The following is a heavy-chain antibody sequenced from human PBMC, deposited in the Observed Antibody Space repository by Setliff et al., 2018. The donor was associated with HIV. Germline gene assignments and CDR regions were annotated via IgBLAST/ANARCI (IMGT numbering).Heavy chain of an antibody. J-gene: IGHJ6*03. CDR1: GFTFSNYA. CDR2: IYSGDSGGST. V-gene: IGHV3-23*03. D-gene: IGHD6-13*01. CDR3: AKTTPSSIRSPYYYYMDV. Sequence: PGGSLRLSCAASGFTFSNYAMSWVRQAPGKGLEWVSVIYSGDSGGSTYYADSVKGRFTISRDNSKNTLYLQMSTLRAEDTAVYYCAKTTPSSIRSPYYYYMDVWGKGTTVTVSS.